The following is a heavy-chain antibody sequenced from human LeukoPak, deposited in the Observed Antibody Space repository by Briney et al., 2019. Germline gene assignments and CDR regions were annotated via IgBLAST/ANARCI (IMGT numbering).Heavy chain of an antibody. CDR2: INPNSGGT. J-gene: IGHJ4*02. CDR1: GYTFTGHY. Sequence: ASVKVSCKASGYTFTGHYMHWVRQAPGQGLKWMGWINPNSGGTNYAQKFQGRVTMTRDTSISTAYMELSRLRSDDTAVYYCARDEVSVGAVSYWGQGTLVTVSS. D-gene: IGHD1-26*01. V-gene: IGHV1-2*02. CDR3: ARDEVSVGAVSY.